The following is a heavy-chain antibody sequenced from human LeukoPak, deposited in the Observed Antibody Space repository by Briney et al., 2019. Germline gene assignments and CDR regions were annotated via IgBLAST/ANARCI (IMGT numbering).Heavy chain of an antibody. CDR3: ARLYYDSSGYHHFDY. V-gene: IGHV1-69*06. CDR2: IIPIFGTA. CDR1: GYTFTAYY. Sequence: SVKVSCKASGYTFTAYYMHWMRQAPGQGLEWMGGIIPIFGTANYAQKFQGRVTITADKSTSTAYMELSSLRSEDTAVYYCARLYYDSSGYHHFDYWGQGTLVTVSS. J-gene: IGHJ4*02. D-gene: IGHD3-22*01.